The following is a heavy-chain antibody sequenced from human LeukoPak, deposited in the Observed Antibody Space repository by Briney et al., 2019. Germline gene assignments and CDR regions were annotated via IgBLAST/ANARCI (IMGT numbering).Heavy chain of an antibody. Sequence: WGSLRLSCAASGFTFSSYGMHWVRQAPGMGLEWVANIKEDGSEKYYVDSVKGRFTISRDNAENSLYLQMNSLRAEDTAVYYCARRGRTSCLDYWGQGTLVTVSS. V-gene: IGHV3-7*01. D-gene: IGHD2-2*01. CDR3: ARRGRTSCLDY. J-gene: IGHJ4*02. CDR1: GFTFSSYG. CDR2: IKEDGSEK.